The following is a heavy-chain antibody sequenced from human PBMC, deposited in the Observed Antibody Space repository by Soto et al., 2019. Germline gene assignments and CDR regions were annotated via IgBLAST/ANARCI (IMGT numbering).Heavy chain of an antibody. J-gene: IGHJ6*04. CDR1: GFTFSDHQ. Sequence: AGGSLRLSCAVSGFTFSDHQMDWVRQAPGKGLEWVGRSRDKGEAYSTVYAASVEGRFTISRDDSRNSLYLQMNSLKTEDTAVYYCAAIRLGMDFWGKGTTVTVSS. V-gene: IGHV3-72*01. CDR2: SRDKGEAYST. CDR3: AAIRLGMDF.